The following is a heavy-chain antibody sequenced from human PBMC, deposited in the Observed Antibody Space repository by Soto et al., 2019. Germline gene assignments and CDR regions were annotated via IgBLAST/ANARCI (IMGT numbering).Heavy chain of an antibody. CDR2: ISGSGDTT. V-gene: IGHV3-23*01. Sequence: EVQLLESGGGLVQPGGSLSLSCPASGLTFSSFSMSWVRQAPGKGLERVAAISGSGDTTLYADSVKGRFTISRDNSKKRLYLQMNSLRAEDTAIYCCAEPQGELRDWGQGTLVTVSS. D-gene: IGHD1-26*01. CDR3: AEPQGELRD. CDR1: GLTFSSFS. J-gene: IGHJ4*02.